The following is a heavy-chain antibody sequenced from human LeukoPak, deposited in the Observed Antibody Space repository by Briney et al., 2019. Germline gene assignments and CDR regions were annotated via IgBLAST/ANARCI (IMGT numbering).Heavy chain of an antibody. V-gene: IGHV3-23*01. CDR2: ISGSGGST. Sequence: PGGSLRLSCAASGFAFSSFGMSWVRQAPGKGLEWVSAISGSGGSTYNADSVKGRFTISRDNAKNTLFLQINSLRAEDTAVYYCAREILAPGKTHDYWGQGTLVTVSS. CDR3: AREILAPGKTHDY. CDR1: GFAFSSFG. J-gene: IGHJ4*02.